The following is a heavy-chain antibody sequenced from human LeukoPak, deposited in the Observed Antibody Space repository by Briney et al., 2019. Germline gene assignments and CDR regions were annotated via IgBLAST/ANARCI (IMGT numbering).Heavy chain of an antibody. Sequence: ASVKVSCKASGYTFTSYDINWVRQATGQGLEWMGWMNPNSGNTGYAQKFQGRVTMTRNTSISTAYMELSSLRSEDTAVYYCARAAFYSSGWYAENNWFDPWGQGTLVPVSS. CDR1: GYTFTSYD. J-gene: IGHJ5*02. CDR2: MNPNSGNT. CDR3: ARAAFYSSGWYAENNWFDP. D-gene: IGHD6-19*01. V-gene: IGHV1-8*01.